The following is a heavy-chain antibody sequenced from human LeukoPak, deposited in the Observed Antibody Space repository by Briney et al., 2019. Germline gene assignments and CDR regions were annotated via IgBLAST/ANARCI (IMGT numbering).Heavy chain of an antibody. J-gene: IGHJ4*02. CDR3: ARDRGELPTDGFDF. CDR1: GGTFSSYA. D-gene: IGHD1-26*01. CDR2: IIPIFGTA. V-gene: IGHV1-69*06. Sequence: ASVKVSCKASGGTFSSYAISWVRQAPGQGLEWMGGIIPIFGTANYAQKFQGRVTITADKSTSTAYMELSSLRSEDTAVYYCARDRGELPTDGFDFWGQGTLVTVSS.